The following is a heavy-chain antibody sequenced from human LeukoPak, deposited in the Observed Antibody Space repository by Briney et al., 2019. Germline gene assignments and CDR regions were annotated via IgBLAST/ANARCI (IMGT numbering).Heavy chain of an antibody. V-gene: IGHV3-21*01. J-gene: IGHJ5*02. Sequence: GGSLRLSCAASGFTFSSYSMNWVRQAPGKGLEWVSSISSSSSYIYYADSVKGRFTISRDNAKNSLYLQMNSLRAEDTAVYYCARRDRSGQYWFDPWAQGTLVTVSS. CDR1: GFTFSSYS. CDR2: ISSSSSYI. CDR3: ARRDRSGQYWFDP.